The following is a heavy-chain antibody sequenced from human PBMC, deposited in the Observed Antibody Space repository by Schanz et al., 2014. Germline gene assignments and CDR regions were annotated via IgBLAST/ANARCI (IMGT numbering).Heavy chain of an antibody. CDR3: AKGRFGELSAFDT. CDR1: GFPFSDYF. J-gene: IGHJ3*02. D-gene: IGHD3-10*01. V-gene: IGHV3-11*01. CDR2: IGNGGVTI. Sequence: VQLVESGGGLVKPGGSLRLSCVASGFPFSDYFMAWIRQPPGRWLEWVSYIGNGGVTIYYADSVKGRFTISRDNSKNSLYLQMNSRRAEDTAVYYCAKGRFGELSAFDTWGQGTLVTVSS.